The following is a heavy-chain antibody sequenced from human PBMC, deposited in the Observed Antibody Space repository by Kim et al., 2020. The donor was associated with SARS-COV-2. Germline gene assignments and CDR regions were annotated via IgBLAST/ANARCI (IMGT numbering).Heavy chain of an antibody. CDR2: IYYSGST. CDR1: GGSISSYY. V-gene: IGHV4-59*13. D-gene: IGHD3-10*01. J-gene: IGHJ5*02. CDR3: AREGDYYGSGKWFDP. Sequence: SETLSLTCTVSGGSISSYYWSWIRQPPGKGLEWIGYIYYSGSTNYNPSLKSRVTISVDTSKNQFSLKLSSVTAADTAVYYCAREGDYYGSGKWFDPWGQGTLVTVSS.